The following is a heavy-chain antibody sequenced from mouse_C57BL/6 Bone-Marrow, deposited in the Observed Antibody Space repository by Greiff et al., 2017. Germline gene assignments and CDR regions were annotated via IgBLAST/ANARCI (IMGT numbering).Heavy chain of an antibody. Sequence: EVTLVESGGGLVQPGGSLSLSCAASGFTFTDYYMSWVRQPPGKALEWLGFIRNKANGYTTEYSASVKGRFTISRDNSQSILYLQMNALRAEDSATYYCASLAYYAMDYWGQGTSVTVSS. CDR3: ASLAYYAMDY. CDR2: IRNKANGYTT. J-gene: IGHJ4*01. V-gene: IGHV7-3*01. CDR1: GFTFTDYY.